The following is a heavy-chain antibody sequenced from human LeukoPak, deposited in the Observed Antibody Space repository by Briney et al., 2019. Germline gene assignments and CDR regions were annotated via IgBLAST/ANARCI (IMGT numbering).Heavy chain of an antibody. D-gene: IGHD6-13*01. CDR2: IYSGGST. CDR3: AITAAPEIVYYYYYYMDV. CDR1: GLTVSSNY. V-gene: IGHV3-66*02. Sequence: GGSLRLSCAASGLTVSSNYMSWVRQAPGKGLEWVSVIYSGGSTYYADSVKGRFTISRDNSKNTLYLQMNSLRAEDTAVYYCAITAAPEIVYYYYYYMDVWGKGTTVTVSS. J-gene: IGHJ6*03.